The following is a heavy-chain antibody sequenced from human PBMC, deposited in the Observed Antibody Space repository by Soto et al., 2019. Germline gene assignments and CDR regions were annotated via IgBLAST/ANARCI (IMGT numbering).Heavy chain of an antibody. V-gene: IGHV3-23*01. D-gene: IGHD6-19*01. CDR1: GFTFSSYA. CDR3: AKDQIAVAGSTFDF. CDR2: ISGTGTNT. Sequence: EVQLLESGGGLVQPGGSRRLSWEASGFTFSSYAMSGVRQAPGRGREWVSGISGTGTNTYYADSVKGRFTISRDNSKKTVYLQMNSLRAEDTAVYFCAKDQIAVAGSTFDFWGHGTRVTVSS. J-gene: IGHJ4*01.